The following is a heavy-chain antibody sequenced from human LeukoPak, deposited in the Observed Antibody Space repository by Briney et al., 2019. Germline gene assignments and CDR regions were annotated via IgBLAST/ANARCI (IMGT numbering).Heavy chain of an antibody. CDR1: GYTFTSYG. D-gene: IGHD1-26*01. J-gene: IGHJ4*02. V-gene: IGHV1-18*01. CDR2: ISAYNGNT. CDR3: ARDLYSGSYLTHFDY. Sequence: ASVKVSCKASGYTFTSYGISWVRQAPGQGLEWMGWISAYNGNTNYAQKLQSRVTMTTDTSTSTAYMELRSLRSDDTAVYYCARDLYSGSYLTHFDYWGQGALVTVSS.